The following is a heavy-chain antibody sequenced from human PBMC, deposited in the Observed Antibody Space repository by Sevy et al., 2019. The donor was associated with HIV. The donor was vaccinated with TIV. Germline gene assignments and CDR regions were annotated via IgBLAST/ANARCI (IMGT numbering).Heavy chain of an antibody. D-gene: IGHD3-3*01. J-gene: IGHJ6*02. Sequence: GGSLRLSCAASGFTFSSYSMNWVRQAPGKGLEWVSSISSSSSYIYYADSVKGRFTISRDNAKNSLYLQMNSLRAEDTDVYYCARDLFPHELSGYSRDYYYYGMDVWGQGTTVTVSS. CDR1: GFTFSSYS. CDR3: ARDLFPHELSGYSRDYYYYGMDV. V-gene: IGHV3-21*04. CDR2: ISSSSSYI.